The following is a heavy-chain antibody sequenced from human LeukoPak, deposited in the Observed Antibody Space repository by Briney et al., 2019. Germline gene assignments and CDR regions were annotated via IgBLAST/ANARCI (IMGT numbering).Heavy chain of an antibody. J-gene: IGHJ6*02. CDR2: ISGSGDSV. Sequence: GGSLRLSCAGSGFIFRNYAMAWVRQAPGKGLECVSAISGSGDSVRHADSVQGRFIISRDNSKSTLYLQMDNLRAEDTALYYCARDFGATNYYYGMDVWGQGTTVTVSS. D-gene: IGHD3-16*01. V-gene: IGHV3-23*01. CDR1: GFIFRNYA. CDR3: ARDFGATNYYYGMDV.